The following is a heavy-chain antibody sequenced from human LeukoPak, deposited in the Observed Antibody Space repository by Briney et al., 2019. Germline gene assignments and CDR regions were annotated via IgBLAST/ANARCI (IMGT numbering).Heavy chain of an antibody. D-gene: IGHD1-7*01. CDR2: INSDVSST. Sequence: GGSLRPSCAASGFTFSSYWMHWVRQAPGKGLVWVSRINSDVSSTSYADSVKGRFTISRDNAKNTLYLQMNSLRAEDTAVYYCSREGSATSFDYWGQGTLVTVSS. CDR3: SREGSATSFDY. V-gene: IGHV3-74*01. CDR1: GFTFSSYW. J-gene: IGHJ4*02.